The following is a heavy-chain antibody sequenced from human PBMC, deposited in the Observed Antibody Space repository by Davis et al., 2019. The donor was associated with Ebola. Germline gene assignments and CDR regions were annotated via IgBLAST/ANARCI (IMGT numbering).Heavy chain of an antibody. CDR3: ARGGSLVTTQFDY. CDR2: LIPLFATP. D-gene: IGHD4-17*01. V-gene: IGHV1-69*13. CDR1: GDTFSTNT. J-gene: IGHJ4*02. Sequence: SVKVSCKASGDTFSTNTVIWVRQAPGQGLEWMGELIPLFATPSYSQKFQGRVTITADESPSTADMGLSSLRSEDTAVYYCARGGSLVTTQFDYWGQGTLVTVSS.